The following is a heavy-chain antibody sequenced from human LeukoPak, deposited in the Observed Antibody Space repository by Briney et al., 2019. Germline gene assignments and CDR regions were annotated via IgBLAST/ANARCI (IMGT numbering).Heavy chain of an antibody. V-gene: IGHV3-43*01. CDR2: ITWDGDST. CDR3: VKDIGVGYCNGCLFDY. CDR1: GFRFDDYS. Sequence: PGGSLRLSCAASGFRFDDYSMHWVRQTPGKGLEWVSLITWDGDSTYYADSVKGRFTISRDNSKNSLYLQMNSLRTEDTALYYCVKDIGVGYCNGCLFDYWGQGTLVTVSS. J-gene: IGHJ4*02. D-gene: IGHD2-15*01.